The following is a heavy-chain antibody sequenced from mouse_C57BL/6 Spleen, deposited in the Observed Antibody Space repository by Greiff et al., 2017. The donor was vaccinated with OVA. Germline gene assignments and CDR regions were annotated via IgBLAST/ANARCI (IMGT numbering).Heavy chain of an antibody. V-gene: IGHV1-72*01. J-gene: IGHJ3*01. D-gene: IGHD2-3*01. Sequence: QVQLQQPGAELVKPGASVKLSCKASGYTFTSYWMHWVKQRPGRGLEWIGRIDPNSGGTKYNEKFKGKATLTVDKPSSTAYMQLSSLTSEDSAVYYCAREGIYDGYLGFAYWGQGTLVTVSA. CDR2: IDPNSGGT. CDR1: GYTFTSYW. CDR3: AREGIYDGYLGFAY.